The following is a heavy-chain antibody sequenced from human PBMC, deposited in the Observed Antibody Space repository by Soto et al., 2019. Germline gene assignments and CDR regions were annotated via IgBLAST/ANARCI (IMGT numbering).Heavy chain of an antibody. J-gene: IGHJ4*02. Sequence: ASVKVSCKASGGTFGSQGIAWVRQAPGQGLEWMGGFIAMLGTPTYAKKVQGRATISADESLTSSYLELRSLRSEDTGVYFCARGAMDNFDYWGQGTVVTVSS. V-gene: IGHV1-69*13. CDR3: ARGAMDNFDY. CDR1: GGTFGSQG. CDR2: FIAMLGTP. D-gene: IGHD5-18*01.